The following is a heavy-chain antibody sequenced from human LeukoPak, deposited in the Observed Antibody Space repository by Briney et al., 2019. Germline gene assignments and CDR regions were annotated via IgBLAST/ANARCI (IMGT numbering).Heavy chain of an antibody. CDR2: IIPIFGTA. Sequence: ASVKVSCKASGGTFSSYAISWVRQAPGQGLEWMGGIIPIFGTANYAQKFQGRVTITADKSTSTAYMELSSLRSEDTAVYYCAREVHYYGSVTYFFWFDPWGQGTLVTVSS. D-gene: IGHD3-10*01. CDR3: AREVHYYGSVTYFFWFDP. V-gene: IGHV1-69*06. CDR1: GGTFSSYA. J-gene: IGHJ5*02.